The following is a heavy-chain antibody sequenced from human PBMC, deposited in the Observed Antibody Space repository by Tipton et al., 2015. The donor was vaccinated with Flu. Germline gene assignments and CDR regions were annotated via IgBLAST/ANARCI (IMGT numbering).Heavy chain of an antibody. Sequence: SLRLSCAASGFTFSSYEMNWVRQAPGKGLEWVSYISSSGSTIYYADSVKGRFTISRDNAKNSLYLQMNSLRAEDTAVYYCARLYGDPHRGYYYGMDVWGQGTTVTVSS. CDR2: ISSSGSTI. CDR1: GFTFSSYE. CDR3: ARLYGDPHRGYYYGMDV. J-gene: IGHJ6*02. D-gene: IGHD4-17*01. V-gene: IGHV3-48*03.